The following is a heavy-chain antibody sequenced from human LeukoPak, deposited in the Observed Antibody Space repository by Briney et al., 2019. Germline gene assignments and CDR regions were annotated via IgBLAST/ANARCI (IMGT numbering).Heavy chain of an antibody. CDR2: INPSSGGS. J-gene: IGHJ4*02. CDR1: GYTFTGYY. D-gene: IGHD3-16*01. Sequence: PGASVKVSCKASGYTFTGYYIHWVRQAPGQGLEWMGRINPSSGGSNYAQPFQGRVTMTSDTSINTAYMELSRLRSDDTAVFYCSRGDSGDYWGRGTLVTVSS. V-gene: IGHV1-2*06. CDR3: SRGDSGDY.